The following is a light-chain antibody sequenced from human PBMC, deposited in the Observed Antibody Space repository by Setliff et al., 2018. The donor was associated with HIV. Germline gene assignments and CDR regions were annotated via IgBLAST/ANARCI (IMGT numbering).Light chain of an antibody. Sequence: VLTQPASMSGSPGQSITISCTGTSSDVGGYSLVSWYQQHPGKAPKLIIYEVTNRASGVSNRFSGSKSGNTASLTISGLQAEDEADYYCSSYAITNTLPFGTGTKVTV. CDR1: SSDVGGYSL. CDR3: SSYAITNTLP. V-gene: IGLV2-14*03. CDR2: EVT. J-gene: IGLJ1*01.